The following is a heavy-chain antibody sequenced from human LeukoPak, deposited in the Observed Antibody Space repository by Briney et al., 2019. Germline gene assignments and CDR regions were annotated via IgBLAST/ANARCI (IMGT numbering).Heavy chain of an antibody. Sequence: SETLSLTCTVSGGSISSSSYYWGWIRQPPGKGLEWIGSIYHSGSTYYNPSLKSRVTISVDTSKNQISLKLSSVTAADTAVYYCARPIYSGSYRHAFDIWGQGTMVTVSS. J-gene: IGHJ3*02. CDR3: ARPIYSGSYRHAFDI. CDR1: GGSISSSSYY. D-gene: IGHD1-26*01. V-gene: IGHV4-39*01. CDR2: IYHSGST.